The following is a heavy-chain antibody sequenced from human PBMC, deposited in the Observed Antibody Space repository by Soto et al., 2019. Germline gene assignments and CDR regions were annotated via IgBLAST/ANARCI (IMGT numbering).Heavy chain of an antibody. D-gene: IGHD2-2*02. CDR3: ARVKWVVPAAIVPDGMAV. CDR1: GYTFTSYG. V-gene: IGHV1-18*04. CDR2: ISAYNGNT. Sequence: GASVKVSCKASGYTFTSYGISWGRQAPGQGLEWMGWISAYNGNTSNAQKLQGRVTMRTDTSTSTAYMELRSLRSDDTAAYYCARVKWVVPAAIVPDGMAVWGQGTTVPVSS. J-gene: IGHJ6*02.